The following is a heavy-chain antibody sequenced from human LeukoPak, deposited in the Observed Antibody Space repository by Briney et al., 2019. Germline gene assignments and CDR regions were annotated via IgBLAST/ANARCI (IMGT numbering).Heavy chain of an antibody. V-gene: IGHV4-39*07. CDR2: IYYGGST. CDR3: ARDPSGYSYGYDY. Sequence: PSETLSLTCTVSGGSISSSSYYWGWIRQPPGKGLEWIGSIYYGGSTYYNPSLKSRVTISVDTSKNQFSLKLSSVTAADTAVYYCARDPSGYSYGYDYWGQGTLVTVSS. CDR1: GGSISSSSYY. D-gene: IGHD5-18*01. J-gene: IGHJ4*02.